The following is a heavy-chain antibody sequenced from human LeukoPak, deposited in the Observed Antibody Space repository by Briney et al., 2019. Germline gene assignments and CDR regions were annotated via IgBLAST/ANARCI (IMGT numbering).Heavy chain of an antibody. V-gene: IGHV1-18*01. CDR2: ISAYKGNT. Sequence: ASVKVSCKASGYTFTSYGISWVRQAPGQGLEWMGWISAYKGNTNNAQRLQGRVTMTTDTSTSTAYMELRSLRSDDTAVYYCARGRWWRDAFDIWGQGTMVTVSS. D-gene: IGHD2-15*01. CDR3: ARGRWWRDAFDI. J-gene: IGHJ3*02. CDR1: GYTFTSYG.